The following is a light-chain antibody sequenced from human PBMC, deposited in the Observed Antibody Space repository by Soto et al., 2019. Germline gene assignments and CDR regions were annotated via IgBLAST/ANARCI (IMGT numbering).Light chain of an antibody. CDR1: NSDIGSNY. V-gene: IGLV1-47*01. J-gene: IGLJ2*01. Sequence: QLVLTQPPSASGTPGQRVTISCSGNNSDIGSNYVYWYQQFPGTAPKLLIYRNNQRPSGVPDRFSGSKSGTSASLAISGLRSEDEADYYCAAWDDSLSGRLFGGGTKLTVL. CDR3: AAWDDSLSGRL. CDR2: RNN.